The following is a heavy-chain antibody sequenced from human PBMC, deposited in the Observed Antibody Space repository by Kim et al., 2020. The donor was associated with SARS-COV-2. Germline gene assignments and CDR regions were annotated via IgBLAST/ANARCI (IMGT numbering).Heavy chain of an antibody. D-gene: IGHD2-2*01. CDR2: IYYSGST. CDR3: ARNARGKYQLLLIGETQCRHLYFHV. Sequence: SETLSLTCTVSGGSISSSSYYWGWIRQPPGKGLEWIGSIYYSGSTYYNPSLKSRVTISVDTSKNQFSLKLSTVTAADTAVYYCARNARGKYQLLLIGETQCRHLYFHVWGRGTLVTVSS. V-gene: IGHV4-39*01. J-gene: IGHJ2*01. CDR1: GGSISSSSYY.